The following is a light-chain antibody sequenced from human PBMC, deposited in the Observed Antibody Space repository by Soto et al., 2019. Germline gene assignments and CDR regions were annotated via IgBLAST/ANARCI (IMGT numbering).Light chain of an antibody. V-gene: IGKV3-20*01. Sequence: EIGLRQSPATLSLSPGERATLSCRASQSVSSYLAWYQQKPGQAPRLLIYDASNRATGIPARFSGSGSGTDFTLTISRLEPEDFAVYFCQQYGSSPITFGQGTRLEIK. CDR1: QSVSSY. CDR2: DAS. J-gene: IGKJ5*01. CDR3: QQYGSSPIT.